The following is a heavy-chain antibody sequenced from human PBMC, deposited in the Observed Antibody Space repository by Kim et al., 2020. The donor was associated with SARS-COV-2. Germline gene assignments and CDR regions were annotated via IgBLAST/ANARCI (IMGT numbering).Heavy chain of an antibody. V-gene: IGHV3-23*01. CDR3: AKPTYYDFWSGSYYYYYGMDV. D-gene: IGHD3-3*01. Sequence: GGSLRLSCAASGFTFSSYAMSWVRQAPGKGLEWVSAISGSGGSTYYADSVKGRFTISRDNSKNTLYLQMNSLRAEDTAVYYCAKPTYYDFWSGSYYYYYGMDVWGQGTTVTVSS. J-gene: IGHJ6*02. CDR2: ISGSGGST. CDR1: GFTFSSYA.